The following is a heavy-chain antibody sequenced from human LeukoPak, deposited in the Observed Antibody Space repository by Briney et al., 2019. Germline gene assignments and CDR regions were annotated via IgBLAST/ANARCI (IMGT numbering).Heavy chain of an antibody. J-gene: IGHJ4*02. CDR3: ARQRNYYDSESFH. CDR1: GYNFTNYW. Sequence: GESLKISCEGSGYNFTNYWIAWVRQMPGKGLEWMGIIYPGDSDTRYSPSFQGQVAISADKSISTAYLQWSSLKASDTAMYYCARQRNYYDSESFHWGQGTLVTVSS. CDR2: IYPGDSDT. V-gene: IGHV5-51*01. D-gene: IGHD3-10*01.